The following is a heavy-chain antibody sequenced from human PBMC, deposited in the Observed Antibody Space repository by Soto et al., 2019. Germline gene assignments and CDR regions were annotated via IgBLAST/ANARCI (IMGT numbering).Heavy chain of an antibody. CDR3: AKDISGWGTPTNFDY. J-gene: IGHJ4*02. Sequence: EVQLLESGGGLVQPGGSLRLSCAASGFTFSSYAMSWVRQAPGKGLEWVSAISGSGGSTYYADSVKGRFTIARDNSKNTLYLQMNSLRAEDTAVYYCAKDISGWGTPTNFDYWGQGSLVTVSS. CDR2: ISGSGGST. CDR1: GFTFSSYA. V-gene: IGHV3-23*01. D-gene: IGHD3-16*01.